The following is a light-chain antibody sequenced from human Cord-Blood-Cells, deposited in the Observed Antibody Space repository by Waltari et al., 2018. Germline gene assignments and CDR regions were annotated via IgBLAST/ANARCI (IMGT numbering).Light chain of an antibody. J-gene: IGKJ2*03. CDR1: QSVLYSSNNKNY. V-gene: IGKV4-1*01. CDR2: WAS. CDR3: QQYYSTPYS. Sequence: DIVMTQSPASLAVSLGEGATIISKSSQSVLYSSNNKNYLAWYQQKPGQPPKLLIYWASTRESGVPDRFSGSGSGTDFTLTISSLQAEDVAVYYCQQYYSTPYSFGQGTKLEIK.